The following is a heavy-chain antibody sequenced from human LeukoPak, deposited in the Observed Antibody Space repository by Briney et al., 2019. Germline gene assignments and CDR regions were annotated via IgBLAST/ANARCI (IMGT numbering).Heavy chain of an antibody. Sequence: SQTLSLTRAVSGGSISSGGYSWSWVRQPPGEGLEWVGYIYHSGSTYYNPSLQSRVTISLDRSKNQFSLKLSSMTAADTAVYYCASGNTGYDRDSFDIWGQGTMVTVSS. CDR3: ASGNTGYDRDSFDI. D-gene: IGHD5-12*01. CDR2: IYHSGST. V-gene: IGHV4-30-2*01. CDR1: GGSISSGGYS. J-gene: IGHJ3*02.